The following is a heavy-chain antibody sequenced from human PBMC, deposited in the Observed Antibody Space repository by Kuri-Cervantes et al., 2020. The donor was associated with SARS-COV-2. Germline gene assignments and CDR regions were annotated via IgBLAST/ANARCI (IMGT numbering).Heavy chain of an antibody. CDR1: GFTLSSDW. CDR2: ISSSGSSV. J-gene: IGHJ3*02. V-gene: IGHV3-48*04. Sequence: GGSLRLSCAASGFTLSSDWMTWVRQAPGKGLEWVSHISSSGSSVYYADSVKGRFTISRDNAKNSLYLQMNSLRAEDTAVYYCASAYYYDSSGTDDAFDIWGQGTMVTVSS. D-gene: IGHD3-22*01. CDR3: ASAYYYDSSGTDDAFDI.